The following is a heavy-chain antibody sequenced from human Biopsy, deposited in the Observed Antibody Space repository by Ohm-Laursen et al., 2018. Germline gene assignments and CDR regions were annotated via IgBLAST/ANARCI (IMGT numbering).Heavy chain of an antibody. CDR3: ARVSRSIYDSTFDSFNI. CDR1: GGSFSTYY. J-gene: IGHJ3*02. Sequence: SETLSLTCCVSGGSFSTYYWTWIRQPPGKGLEWIACIDYRGSTNYNPSLKSRVSISIDTSKNQLSPRLNSVTAADTAVYYCARVSRSIYDSTFDSFNIWGPGTMVTVSS. CDR2: IDYRGST. V-gene: IGHV4-59*01. D-gene: IGHD3-22*01.